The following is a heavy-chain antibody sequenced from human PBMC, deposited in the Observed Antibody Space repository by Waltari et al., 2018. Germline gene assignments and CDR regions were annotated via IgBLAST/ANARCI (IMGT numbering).Heavy chain of an antibody. CDR3: ARDIGGAAAGTEYFQH. Sequence: QAQLVQSGAEVKKPGASAQVSCKASGYTFTDYYMHWVRQAPGQGFEWMEWINPNSGITNFAQKFQGRVTMTRDTSTTTVYMELSSLKSDDTALYYCARDIGGAAAGTEYFQHWGQGTLVTVSS. CDR2: INPNSGIT. V-gene: IGHV1-2*02. CDR1: GYTFTDYY. J-gene: IGHJ1*01. D-gene: IGHD6-13*01.